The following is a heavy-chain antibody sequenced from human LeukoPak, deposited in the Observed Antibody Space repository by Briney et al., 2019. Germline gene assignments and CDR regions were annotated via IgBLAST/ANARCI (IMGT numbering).Heavy chain of an antibody. V-gene: IGHV3-23*01. D-gene: IGHD6-13*01. CDR3: AREEHRLAEAGTSAFDL. CDR2: ISDSGGST. J-gene: IGHJ3*01. Sequence: PGGSLRLSCAVSGITLSNYGMSWVRQAPGKGLEWVAGISDSGGSTKYADSVKGRFTISRDNARNTVYLQMSSLRVEDTAIYFCAREEHRLAEAGTSAFDLGGQGTLVNVSP. CDR1: GITLSNYG.